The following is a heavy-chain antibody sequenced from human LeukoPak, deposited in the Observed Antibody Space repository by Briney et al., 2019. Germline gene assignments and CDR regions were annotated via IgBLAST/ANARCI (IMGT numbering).Heavy chain of an antibody. CDR2: ISGSGGST. V-gene: IGHV3-23*01. CDR1: GFTFSSYA. J-gene: IGHJ4*02. D-gene: IGHD2-2*01. Sequence: GGSLRLSCAASGFTFSSYAMSWVRQAPGKGLEWVSAISGSGGSTYYADSVKGRFTISRDNFKNTLYLQMNSLRAEDTAVYYCANPDIVVVPAASWGQGTLVTVSS. CDR3: ANPDIVVVPAAS.